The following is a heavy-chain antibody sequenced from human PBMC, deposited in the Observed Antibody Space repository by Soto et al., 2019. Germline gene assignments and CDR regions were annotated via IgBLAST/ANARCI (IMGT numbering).Heavy chain of an antibody. Sequence: EVQLVESGGGLIQPGGSLRLSCAASGFIVRSHYMTWVRQAPGKGLEWVSVIYSSGNIYYPDSVKGRFTTSRDNSQNTFFLQMNSLRAEDTAVYYCARDSGMIRGNYGMDVWGQGTTVIVSS. D-gene: IGHD3-10*01. CDR3: ARDSGMIRGNYGMDV. CDR1: GFIVRSHY. CDR2: IYSSGNI. J-gene: IGHJ6*02. V-gene: IGHV3-53*01.